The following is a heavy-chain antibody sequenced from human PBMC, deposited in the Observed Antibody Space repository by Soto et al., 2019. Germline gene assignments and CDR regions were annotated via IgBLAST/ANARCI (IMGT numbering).Heavy chain of an antibody. CDR3: ARDQGVVVTADNWFDP. CDR2: IFSSGST. CDR1: GGSITDYS. V-gene: IGHV4-4*07. J-gene: IGHJ5*02. Sequence: SETLSLTCTVSGGSITDYSWVWIRQPAGKGLEWIERIFSSGSTNYNPSLKGRITMSLDTSKNQLSLKLNSATATDTAVYFCARDQGVVVTADNWFDPWGQGILVTVPQ. D-gene: IGHD2-21*02.